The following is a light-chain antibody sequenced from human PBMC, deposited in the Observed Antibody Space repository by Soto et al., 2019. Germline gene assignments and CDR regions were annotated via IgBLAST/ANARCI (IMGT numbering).Light chain of an antibody. CDR2: GAS. V-gene: IGKV3-20*01. CDR1: QSVSSSY. J-gene: IGKJ4*01. Sequence: EFVLTQSPCTLSLSPGERATLSCRASQSVSSSYLAWYQQKPGQAPRLLIYGASSRATGIPDRFSGSGSGTDFTLTISRLEPEDFAVYYCQQYYNWPLTFGGGTKVDIK. CDR3: QQYYNWPLT.